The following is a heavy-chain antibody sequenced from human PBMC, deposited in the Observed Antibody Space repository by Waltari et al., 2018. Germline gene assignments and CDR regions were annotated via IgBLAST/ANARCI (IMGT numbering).Heavy chain of an antibody. CDR2: SSGSGSST. CDR1: GFTFSSYA. CDR3: ARAGGASNRFDY. D-gene: IGHD3-10*01. V-gene: IGHV3-23*04. J-gene: IGHJ4*02. Sequence: EVQLVESGGGLVQPGGSLRLSCAASGFTFSSYAMSWVRQAPGKGVVLVAASSGSGSSTEYADSVKCRFTISRDNSKNTLYLQRNSLRAEDTAVYYCARAGGASNRFDYWGQGTLVIVSS.